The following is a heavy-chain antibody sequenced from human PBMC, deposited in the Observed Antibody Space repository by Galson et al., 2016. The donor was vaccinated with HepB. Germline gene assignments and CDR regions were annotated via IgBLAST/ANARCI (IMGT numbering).Heavy chain of an antibody. CDR2: IKQLGDER. CDR1: GFTFSAYW. CDR3: VSGSPPVY. D-gene: IGHD3-10*01. Sequence: SLRLSCAASGFTFSAYWMNWVRQAPGEGLEWVANIKQLGDERYYVDSVKGRFTISRDNAKNSLYRQMNSLRAEDTAFYYCVSGSPPVYWGQGTLVTVS. V-gene: IGHV3-7*01. J-gene: IGHJ4*02.